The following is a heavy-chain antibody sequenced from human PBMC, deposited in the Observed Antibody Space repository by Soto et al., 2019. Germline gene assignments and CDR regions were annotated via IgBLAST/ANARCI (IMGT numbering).Heavy chain of an antibody. CDR2: IYYSGST. D-gene: IGHD6-13*01. J-gene: IGHJ4*02. Sequence: PSETLSLTCTVSGGSISSGGYYWSWIRQHPGKGLEWIGYIYYSGSTYYNPSLKSRVTISVDTSKNQFSLKLSSVTAADTAVYYCATAAGTLGYFDYWGQGTLVTVSS. CDR1: GGSISSGGYY. V-gene: IGHV4-31*03. CDR3: ATAAGTLGYFDY.